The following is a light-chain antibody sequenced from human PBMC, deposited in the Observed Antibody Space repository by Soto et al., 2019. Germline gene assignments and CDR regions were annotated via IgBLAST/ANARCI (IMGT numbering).Light chain of an antibody. CDR1: KSNIGADYG. CDR3: QSYDSSLSGYV. V-gene: IGLV1-40*01. Sequence: QSVLTQPPSVSGAPGQRVTISCNGSKSNIGADYGVHWYQQLPGTAPKVLIYSNTNRPSGVPERFSASKSGTSASLAITGLQIEDESDYYCQSYDSSLSGYVFGTGTKVTVL. J-gene: IGLJ1*01. CDR2: SNT.